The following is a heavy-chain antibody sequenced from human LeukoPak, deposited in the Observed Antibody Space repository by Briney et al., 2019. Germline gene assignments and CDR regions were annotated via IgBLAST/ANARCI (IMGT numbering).Heavy chain of an antibody. CDR2: INWNGGST. D-gene: IGHD2-21*02. J-gene: IGHJ4*02. CDR3: ARKSGLHKRYYFDY. Sequence: GGSLRLSCAASGFTFDDYGMSWVRHAPGEGLEWVSGINWNGGSTGYADSVKGRFTISRDNAKNSLYLQMNSLRAEDTALYYCARKSGLHKRYYFDYWGQGTLITVSS. V-gene: IGHV3-20*04. CDR1: GFTFDDYG.